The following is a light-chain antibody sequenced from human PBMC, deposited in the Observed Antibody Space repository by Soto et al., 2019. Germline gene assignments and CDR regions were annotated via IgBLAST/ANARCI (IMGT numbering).Light chain of an antibody. CDR3: QHYDSLPIT. CDR1: QTVRNNY. J-gene: IGKJ5*01. Sequence: EIVLTQSPGTLSLSPGERATLSCRASQTVRNNYLAWYQQKPGQPPRLLIYGASSRATGIPDRFSGSGSGTDFTLTISRLEPEDFAVFYCQHYDSLPITFGQGTRLEIK. V-gene: IGKV3-20*01. CDR2: GAS.